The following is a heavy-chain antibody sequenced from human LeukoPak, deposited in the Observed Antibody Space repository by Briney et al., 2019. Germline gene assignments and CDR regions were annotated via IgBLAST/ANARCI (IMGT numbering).Heavy chain of an antibody. CDR3: ARDDPYYDILTGYVY. V-gene: IGHV3-21*01. CDR1: GFTFSSDS. CDR2: ISSSSSDI. J-gene: IGHJ4*02. Sequence: GGSLRLSCAASGFTFSSDSMNWVRQAPAKGLEWVASISSSSSDIYYAESVKGRFTISRENAKNSLYLQMNSLRAEDTAVYYCARDDPYYDILTGYVYWGQGTLVTVSS. D-gene: IGHD3-9*01.